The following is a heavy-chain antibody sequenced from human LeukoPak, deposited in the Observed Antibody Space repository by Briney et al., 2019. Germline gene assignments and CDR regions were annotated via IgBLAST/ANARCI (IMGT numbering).Heavy chain of an antibody. J-gene: IGHJ3*01. CDR1: GASISSATYY. V-gene: IGHV4-30-2*01. D-gene: IGHD3-22*01. Sequence: SETLSLTCTVSGASISSATYYWSWIRQPPGRGLEWIGYIYHLGSTYFNPSLKSRVTISVDTSKNQFSLKLTSVTAADTALYYCARELRYDNSDSGAFWGQGTVVTVSS. CDR3: ARELRYDNSDSGAF. CDR2: IYHLGST.